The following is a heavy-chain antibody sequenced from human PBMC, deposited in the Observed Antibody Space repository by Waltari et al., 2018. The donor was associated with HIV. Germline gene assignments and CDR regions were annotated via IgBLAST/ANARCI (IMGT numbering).Heavy chain of an antibody. Sequence: EVQLVESGGGLVKPGESLRLSCAASGFTFTNAWLTWLRQAPGKRPEWVGRNKRKTEPGTKRDDAEPVKDRIIISRDDSKNTLYLRMNSLKIEDTAVYYCTTRSRPSYYFGLDVWGQGTTVTVSS. J-gene: IGHJ6*02. CDR3: TTRSRPSYYFGLDV. D-gene: IGHD2-15*01. CDR1: GFTFTNAW. V-gene: IGHV3-15*01. CDR2: NKRKTEPGTKR.